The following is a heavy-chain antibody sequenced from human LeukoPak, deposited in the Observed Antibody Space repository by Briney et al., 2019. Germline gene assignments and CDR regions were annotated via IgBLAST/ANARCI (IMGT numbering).Heavy chain of an antibody. V-gene: IGHV3-11*01. CDR1: AFTFSDYY. CDR2: ISPSGSSI. D-gene: IGHD6-19*01. J-gene: IGHJ4*02. CDR3: ARRSEGLAVTGPFDY. Sequence: GGSLRLSCAASAFTFSDYYMSWARQAPGQGLEWISYISPSGSSIYYADSVKGRFTISRDNTKNSLYLQMNSLRVEDTAVYYCARRSEGLAVTGPFDYWGQGTLVTVSS.